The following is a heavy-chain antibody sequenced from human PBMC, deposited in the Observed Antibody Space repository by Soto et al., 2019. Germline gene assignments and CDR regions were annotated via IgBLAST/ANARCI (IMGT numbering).Heavy chain of an antibody. D-gene: IGHD2-2*01. CDR1: GGTFSSYT. CDR3: ARSIVVVPAATEGWFDP. V-gene: IGHV1-69*02. J-gene: IGHJ5*02. CDR2: IIPILGIA. Sequence: QVQLVQSGAEVKKPGSSVKVSCKASGGTFSSYTISWVRQAPGQGLEWMGRIIPILGIANYAQKFQGRVTITADKSTSTAYMELSSLRSEDTAVYYCARSIVVVPAATEGWFDPWGQGTLVTVSS.